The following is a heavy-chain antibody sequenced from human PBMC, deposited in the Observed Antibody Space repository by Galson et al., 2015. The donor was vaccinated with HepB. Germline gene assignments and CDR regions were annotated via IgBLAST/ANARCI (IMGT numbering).Heavy chain of an antibody. J-gene: IGHJ4*02. CDR3: ARGHYYDSSGYPDY. CDR2: ISSSSPYT. D-gene: IGHD3-22*01. V-gene: IGHV3-11*06. Sequence: SLRLSCAASGFAFSNYYMNWIRQAPGKGLEWVSFISSSSPYTDYADSVKGRFTISRDNAKNSLYLQMNSLRAEDTAVYYCARGHYYDSSGYPDYWGQGTLVTVSS. CDR1: GFAFSNYY.